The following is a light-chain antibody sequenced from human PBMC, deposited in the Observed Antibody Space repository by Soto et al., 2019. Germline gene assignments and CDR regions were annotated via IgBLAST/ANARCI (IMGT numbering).Light chain of an antibody. CDR3: SAYTARSTLV. J-gene: IGLJ3*02. CDR2: DND. V-gene: IGLV1-51*01. CDR1: SSNIGNNY. Sequence: QSVLTQPPSVSAAPGQKVTVSCSGSSSNIGNNYVSWYQKLPGTAPKLLIYDNDKRPSGIPDRFSGSKSGTSATLGITGLQTGDEADYYCSAYTARSTLVFGGGTQLTVL.